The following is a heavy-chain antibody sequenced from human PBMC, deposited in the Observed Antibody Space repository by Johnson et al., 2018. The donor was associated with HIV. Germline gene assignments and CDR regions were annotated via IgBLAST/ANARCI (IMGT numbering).Heavy chain of an antibody. D-gene: IGHD3-22*01. CDR2: INLNGGSS. CDR3: AREGGDTYYYDSSGYYFLAFDI. J-gene: IGHJ3*02. CDR1: GFTVDDYG. V-gene: IGHV3-20*04. Sequence: VQLVESGGGVVRPGGSLRLSCLVSGFTVDDYGMSWVRQAPGKGLEWVSGINLNGGSSGYADSVKGRFSISRDNAKNSLYLQMNSLRAEDTALYYCAREGGDTYYYDSSGYYFLAFDIWGQGTMVTVSS.